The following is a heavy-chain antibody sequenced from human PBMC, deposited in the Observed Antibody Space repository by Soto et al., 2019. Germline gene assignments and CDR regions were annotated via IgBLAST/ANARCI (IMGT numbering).Heavy chain of an antibody. Sequence: QVQLVQSGAEAKKPGSSVKVSCKASGGTSSTYGITWVRQGPGQGLEWMGGIIPLFGTPHYAQKFQGRVAITADASTSTAYMELSSLRSEDTAVYYCGTYSSGWADFAYWGQGTLVTVSS. D-gene: IGHD6-19*01. CDR3: GTYSSGWADFAY. CDR1: GGTSSTYG. J-gene: IGHJ4*02. V-gene: IGHV1-69*12. CDR2: IIPLFGTP.